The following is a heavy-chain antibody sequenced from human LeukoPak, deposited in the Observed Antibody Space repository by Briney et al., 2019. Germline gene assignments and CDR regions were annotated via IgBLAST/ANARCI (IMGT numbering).Heavy chain of an antibody. CDR2: INGDGSNT. CDR3: ARVVSTSED. V-gene: IGHV3-74*01. CDR1: GFTFSSYW. J-gene: IGHJ4*02. Sequence: GGSLRLSCAASGFTFSSYWMHWVRQTPGKGLVWVSRINGDGSNTSYADSVKGRFMISRDNAKNTLYLQMNSLRAEDTAVYYCARVVSTSEDWGQGTLVTVSS. D-gene: IGHD6-13*01.